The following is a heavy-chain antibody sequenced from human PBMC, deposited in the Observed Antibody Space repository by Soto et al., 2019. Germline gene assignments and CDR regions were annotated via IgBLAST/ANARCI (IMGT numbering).Heavy chain of an antibody. CDR2: IIPIFGTA. CDR1: GGTFSSYA. D-gene: IGHD1-1*01. Sequence: QVQLVQAGSEVKKPGSSVKVSCKASGGTFSSYAISWVRQAPGQGLELMGGIIPIFGTANYAQKFQGRVTITADESKSTAYMELSSLSSEDTAVYYCARGDYNWNDYVYLGYFDYWGQGTLVTVSS. V-gene: IGHV1-69*01. J-gene: IGHJ4*02. CDR3: ARGDYNWNDYVYLGYFDY.